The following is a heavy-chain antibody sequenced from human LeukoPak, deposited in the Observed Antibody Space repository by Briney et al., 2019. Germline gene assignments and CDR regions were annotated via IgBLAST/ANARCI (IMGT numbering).Heavy chain of an antibody. Sequence: GGSLRLSCEASGFTFNNFGMHWVRQAPGKGLEWVAFIGYDESKKYYAESVKGRFTISRDDSKNTLYLQMSALKTEDTAVYYCAKDRVVVTAIPRYYFDYWGQGTLVTVSS. CDR1: GFTFNNFG. J-gene: IGHJ4*02. V-gene: IGHV3-30*02. CDR3: AKDRVVVTAIPRYYFDY. D-gene: IGHD2-21*02. CDR2: IGYDESKK.